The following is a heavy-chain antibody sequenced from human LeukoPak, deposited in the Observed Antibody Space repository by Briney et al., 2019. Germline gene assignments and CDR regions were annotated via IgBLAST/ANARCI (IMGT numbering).Heavy chain of an antibody. CDR1: GYTFTGYF. D-gene: IGHD6-19*01. CDR3: AREVKDTSAWYSAY. CDR2: VNPTSNGT. Sequence: ASVKVSCKASGYTFTGYFMHWVRQAPGQGLEWMGRVNPTSNGTSYAQKFQGRVTMTWDTSISTAYMELSRLTSDDTAVYYCAREVKDTSAWYSAYWSQGTLVTVSS. J-gene: IGHJ4*02. V-gene: IGHV1-2*06.